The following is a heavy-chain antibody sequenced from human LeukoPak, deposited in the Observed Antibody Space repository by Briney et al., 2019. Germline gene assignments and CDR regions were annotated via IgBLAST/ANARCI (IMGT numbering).Heavy chain of an antibody. V-gene: IGHV4-59*08. CDR2: IFSSGDP. D-gene: IGHD5-12*01. CDR1: GGSINNFY. J-gene: IGHJ4*02. CDR3: VRPPPRGNAGYAFYH. Sequence: PSETLSLTCTVSGGSINNFYWSWIRQPPGKGLEWIAYIFSSGDPNYNPSLKSRVTTSVDTSKNQFSLQMNSLTAADTAVYYCVRPPPRGNAGYAFYHWGQGILVTVSS.